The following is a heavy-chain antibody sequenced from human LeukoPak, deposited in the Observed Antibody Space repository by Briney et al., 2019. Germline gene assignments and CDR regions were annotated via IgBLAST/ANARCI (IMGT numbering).Heavy chain of an antibody. CDR2: ISSSSSYI. D-gene: IGHD5-12*01. Sequence: PGGSLRLSCAASGFTFSSYSMNWVRQAPGEGLEWVSSISSSSSYIYYADSVKGRFTISRDNAKNSLYLQMNSLRAEDTAVYYCARVSSRGYGRIDYWGQGTLVTVSS. CDR3: ARVSSRGYGRIDY. CDR1: GFTFSSYS. J-gene: IGHJ4*02. V-gene: IGHV3-21*01.